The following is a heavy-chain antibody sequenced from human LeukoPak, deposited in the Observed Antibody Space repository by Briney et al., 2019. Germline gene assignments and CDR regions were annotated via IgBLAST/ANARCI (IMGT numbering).Heavy chain of an antibody. D-gene: IGHD4-17*01. V-gene: IGHV4-39*07. J-gene: IGHJ6*03. CDR2: IYYSGTT. CDR3: ASGARDYGDYAGQGGYYYMDV. CDR1: GGSMSSSSYY. Sequence: PSETLSPTCTVSGGSMSSSSYYWGWIRQAPGKGLEWIGSIYYSGTTYHNPSLKSRVTISVDTSKNQFSLKLSSVTAADTAVYYCASGARDYGDYAGQGGYYYMDVWGKGTTVTISS.